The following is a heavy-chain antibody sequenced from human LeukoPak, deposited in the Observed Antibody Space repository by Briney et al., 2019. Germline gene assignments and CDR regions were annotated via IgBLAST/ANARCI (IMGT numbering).Heavy chain of an antibody. J-gene: IGHJ4*02. CDR1: GFTFSGYT. D-gene: IGHD4-17*01. Sequence: GGSLRLSCAASGFTFSGYTMNWVRQAPGKGLEWVSSITSSSSYIYYADSVKGRFTISRDNAKNSLFLQMNSLRAEDTAVYYCARDVLGDYDYWGQGTLVSVSS. V-gene: IGHV3-21*01. CDR2: ITSSSSYI. CDR3: ARDVLGDYDY.